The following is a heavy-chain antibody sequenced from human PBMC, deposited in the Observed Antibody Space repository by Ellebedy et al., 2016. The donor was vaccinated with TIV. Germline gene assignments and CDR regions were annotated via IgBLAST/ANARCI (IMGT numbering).Heavy chain of an antibody. D-gene: IGHD3-22*01. CDR2: IDWDDDK. Sequence: SGPTLVKPTQTLTLTCTFSGFSLSTSGMCVSWIRQPPGKALEWLARIDWDDDKYYSTTLKTRLTISNDTSKNQVVLTMTNMDPVDTATYYCARIRDYYDSSGLGYAFDIWGQGTMVTVSS. CDR1: GFSLSTSGMC. V-gene: IGHV2-70*11. CDR3: ARIRDYYDSSGLGYAFDI. J-gene: IGHJ3*02.